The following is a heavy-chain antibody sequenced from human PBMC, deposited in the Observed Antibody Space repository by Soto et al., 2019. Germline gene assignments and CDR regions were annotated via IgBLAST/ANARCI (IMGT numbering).Heavy chain of an antibody. CDR2: INHSGST. D-gene: IGHD6-19*01. Sequence: SETLSLTCAVSGGSISSSNWWSWVRQPPGKGLEGTGEINHSGSTNYNPSLKSRVTISIDKSKNQFSLKLSSVTAADTAVSYWPRAQWRGWFDPWGQGTLVTVSS. V-gene: IGHV4-4*02. CDR1: GGSISSSNW. CDR3: PRAQWRGWFDP. J-gene: IGHJ5*02.